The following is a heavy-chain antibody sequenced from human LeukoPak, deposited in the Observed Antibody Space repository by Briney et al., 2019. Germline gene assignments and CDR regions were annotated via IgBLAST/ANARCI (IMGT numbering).Heavy chain of an antibody. J-gene: IGHJ6*02. D-gene: IGHD6-19*01. V-gene: IGHV3-7*05. CDR1: GFTFSNYW. Sequence: GGSLRLSCAASGFTFSNYWMTWVRQAPGKGLEWVANIKPDESEIYYVDSVRGRFTVSRDNAKNSLFLQMNSLEAEDTAVYYCARLMAVRLGGMDVWGQGTTVTVSS. CDR2: IKPDESEI. CDR3: ARLMAVRLGGMDV.